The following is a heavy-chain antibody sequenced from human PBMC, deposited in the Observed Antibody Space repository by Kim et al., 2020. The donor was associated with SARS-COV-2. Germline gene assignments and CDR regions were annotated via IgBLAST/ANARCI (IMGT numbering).Heavy chain of an antibody. CDR1: GFTFSSYA. Sequence: GGSLRLSCAASGFTFSSYAMHWVRQAPGKGLEWVAVISYDGSNKYYADSVKGRFTISRDNSKNTLYLQMNSLRAEDTAVYYCARDPGLGGYDFNEGSYFDYWGQGTLVTVSS. D-gene: IGHD5-12*01. J-gene: IGHJ4*02. CDR3: ARDPGLGGYDFNEGSYFDY. V-gene: IGHV3-30*04. CDR2: ISYDGSNK.